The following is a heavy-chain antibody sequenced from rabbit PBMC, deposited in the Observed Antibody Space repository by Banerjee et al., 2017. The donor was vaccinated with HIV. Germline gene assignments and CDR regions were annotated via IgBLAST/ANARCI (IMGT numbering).Heavy chain of an antibody. CDR2: IYTGSGSA. CDR3: ARDAGYTYATDWLDL. J-gene: IGHJ5*01. V-gene: IGHV1S40*01. D-gene: IGHD6-1*01. Sequence: CIYTGSGSALYVSWAKGRFTISRTSSTTVTLQMTSLTAADTATYFCARDAGYTYATDWLDLWGPGTLVTVS.